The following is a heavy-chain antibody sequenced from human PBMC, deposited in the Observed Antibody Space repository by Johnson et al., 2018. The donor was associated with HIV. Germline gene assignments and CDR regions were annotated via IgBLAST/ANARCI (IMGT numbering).Heavy chain of an antibody. J-gene: IGHJ3*02. CDR2: ISGGST. CDR1: EFSLSNYA. D-gene: IGHD1-26*01. CDR3: AKGVGTWGDAFDI. Sequence: VQLVESGGGVVQPGRSLRIYCAVSEFSLSNYAMHWVRQAPGQGLEWVSSISGGSTYSADSRNGRFTISRDNSKNTPYLQMNSPRAEDTAVYYCAKGVGTWGDAFDIWGQGTMVTVSS. V-gene: IGHV3-38-3*01.